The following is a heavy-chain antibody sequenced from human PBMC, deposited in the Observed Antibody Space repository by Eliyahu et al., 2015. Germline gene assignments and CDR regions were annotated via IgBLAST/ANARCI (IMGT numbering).Heavy chain of an antibody. J-gene: IGHJ6*02. Sequence: QVQLVESGGGVVQPGRSLXLSCXASGFXFSXYAMHWVRQAPGKGLEWVAVISYDGSNKYYADSVKGRFTISRDNSKNTLYLQMNSLRAEDTAVYYCAREGGLLWFGVDGMDVWGQGTTVTVSS. D-gene: IGHD3-10*01. V-gene: IGHV3-30-3*01. CDR1: GFXFSXYA. CDR2: ISYDGSNK. CDR3: AREGGLLWFGVDGMDV.